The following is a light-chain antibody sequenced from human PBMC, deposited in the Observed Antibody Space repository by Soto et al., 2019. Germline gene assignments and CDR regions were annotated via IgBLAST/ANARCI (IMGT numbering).Light chain of an antibody. V-gene: IGKV3-20*01. CDR2: GAS. J-gene: IGKJ5*01. CDR3: QQYGSPTT. Sequence: EIVLTQYPGTLSLSPGERATLSCRARKSVSSSYLAWYQQKPGQTPRPLIYGASSRSTAIPDRFSGSGSGTDFTLTISRLEPEYLAVYYCQQYGSPTTFGQAIRLEIK. CDR1: KSVSSSY.